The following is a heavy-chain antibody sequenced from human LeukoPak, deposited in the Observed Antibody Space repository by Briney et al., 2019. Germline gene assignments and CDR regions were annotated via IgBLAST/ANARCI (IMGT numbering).Heavy chain of an antibody. Sequence: ASVKVSCKASGYTFTSYAMNWVRQAPGQGLEWMGMINPSGGTTIYAQKFQGRVTMTRDMSTSTVYMELSSLRSEDTAVYYCAREVMGQQRASGNDYWGQGTLVTVSS. J-gene: IGHJ4*02. V-gene: IGHV1-46*01. D-gene: IGHD6-13*01. CDR3: AREVMGQQRASGNDY. CDR1: GYTFTSYA. CDR2: INPSGGTT.